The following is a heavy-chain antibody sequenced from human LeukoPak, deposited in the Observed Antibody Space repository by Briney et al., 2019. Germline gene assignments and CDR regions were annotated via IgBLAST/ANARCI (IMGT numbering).Heavy chain of an antibody. CDR3: GRLRYDSGWVGFDY. Sequence: GGSLRLSCAASGFNFRDSAMHWVRQASGKGLEWIGRIKSKPYNYATEYAESVRGRFTVSRDDSKNTVYLQMDSLKTEDTAVYFCGRLRYDSGWVGFDYWGQGSRVTVSS. V-gene: IGHV3-73*01. D-gene: IGHD6-25*01. CDR1: GFNFRDSA. J-gene: IGHJ4*02. CDR2: IKSKPYNYAT.